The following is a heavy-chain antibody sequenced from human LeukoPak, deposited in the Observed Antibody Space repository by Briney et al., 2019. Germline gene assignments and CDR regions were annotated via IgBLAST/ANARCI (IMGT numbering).Heavy chain of an antibody. D-gene: IGHD3-10*01. CDR1: GFTFSSYG. J-gene: IGHJ5*02. Sequence: GGSLRLSCAASGFTFSSYGMHWVRQAPGKGLEWVAFIRYDGSNKYYADSVKGRFTISRDNSKNSLYLQMNSLRAEDTAVYYCARGQRFGELLFSIGFDPWGQGTLVTVSS. V-gene: IGHV3-30*02. CDR2: IRYDGSNK. CDR3: ARGQRFGELLFSIGFDP.